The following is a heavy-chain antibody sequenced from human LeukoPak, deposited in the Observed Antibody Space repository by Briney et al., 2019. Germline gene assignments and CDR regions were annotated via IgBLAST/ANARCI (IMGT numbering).Heavy chain of an antibody. J-gene: IGHJ3*02. V-gene: IGHV4-59*01. Sequence: SETLSLTCTVSVGPISSYYWSWLRQPPGKGLEGIGYIYYSGSTNYNPSLTRRVTISVDTSKNQFSLKLSSVTAADTAVYYCARFDSSGYFDAFDIWGQGTMVTVSS. CDR3: ARFDSSGYFDAFDI. CDR1: VGPISSYY. CDR2: IYYSGST. D-gene: IGHD3-22*01.